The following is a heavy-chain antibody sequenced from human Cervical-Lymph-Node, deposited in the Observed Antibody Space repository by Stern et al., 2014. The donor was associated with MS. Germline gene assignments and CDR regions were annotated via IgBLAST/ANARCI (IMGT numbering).Heavy chain of an antibody. V-gene: IGHV1-69*06. J-gene: IGHJ5*02. CDR3: ARGSGDNWFGP. Sequence: QVQLVQSGAEVKKPGSSVKVSCKSSGGISWVRQAPGLGLEWMGGVIPFVGTSNYAQKFQGRVTIAADTSTNTTYLHLSRLTSADTAVYYCARGSGDNWFGPWGQGTLVTVSS. CDR1: GG. D-gene: IGHD3-10*01. CDR2: VIPFVGTS.